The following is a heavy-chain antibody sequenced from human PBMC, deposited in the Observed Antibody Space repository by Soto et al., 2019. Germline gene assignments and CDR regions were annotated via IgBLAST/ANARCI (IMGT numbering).Heavy chain of an antibody. J-gene: IGHJ4*02. CDR2: IKQDASEK. Sequence: PGGSLRLSCSASGFTFSTFWMNWVRQAPGKGLEWVANIKQDASEKYYADSVKGRFTISRDNAKNSLSLQMDSLRAEDTAVYFCARRHGDYIWGSYRSFLDYWGQGISVTVSS. CDR3: ARRHGDYIWGSYRSFLDY. CDR1: GFTFSTFW. D-gene: IGHD3-16*02. V-gene: IGHV3-7*01.